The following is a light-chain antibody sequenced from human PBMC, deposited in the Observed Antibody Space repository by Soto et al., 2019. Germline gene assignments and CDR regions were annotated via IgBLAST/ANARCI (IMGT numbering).Light chain of an antibody. Sequence: ELTQPPSVSVAPGKTARITCGGINIGSKHVHWYQQKPGQAPVLVIYYDTDRPSGIPERFSGSNSGNTATLTISRVEAGDEADYYCHVWDSSRDHPLFGGGTKLTVL. CDR3: HVWDSSRDHPL. CDR1: NIGSKH. V-gene: IGLV3-21*04. J-gene: IGLJ2*01. CDR2: YDT.